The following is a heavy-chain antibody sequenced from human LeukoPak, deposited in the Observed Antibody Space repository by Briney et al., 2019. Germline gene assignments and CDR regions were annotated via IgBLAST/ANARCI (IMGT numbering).Heavy chain of an antibody. Sequence: SETLSLTCTVSGGSISSYYWSWIRQPPGRGLEWIGYIYYSGRSNYNPSLKSRVTISVDTSKNQFSLKLSSVTAADTAVYYCARHGSITGSFDIWGQGTMVTVSS. D-gene: IGHD3-10*01. V-gene: IGHV4-59*08. CDR3: ARHGSITGSFDI. CDR2: IYYSGRS. J-gene: IGHJ3*02. CDR1: GGSISSYY.